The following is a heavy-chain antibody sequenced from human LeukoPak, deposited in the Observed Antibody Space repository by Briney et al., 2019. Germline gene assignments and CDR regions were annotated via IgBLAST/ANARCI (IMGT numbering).Heavy chain of an antibody. D-gene: IGHD3-22*01. CDR3: ARDRTYDSSGYDP. V-gene: IGHV3-21*06. CDR1: GFTFSGHS. CDR2: ISSSSSSI. Sequence: GGSLRLSCAGSGFTFSGHSMNWVRQAPGKGLEWVSFISSSSSSIYYADAVKGRFTISRDNANNSLYLQMNSLRAEDTAVYYCARDRTYDSSGYDPWGQGTLVTVSS. J-gene: IGHJ5*02.